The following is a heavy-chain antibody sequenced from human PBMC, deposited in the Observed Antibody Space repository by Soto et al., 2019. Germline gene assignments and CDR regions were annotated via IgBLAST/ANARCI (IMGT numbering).Heavy chain of an antibody. CDR1: GYSFSRYW. Sequence: GESPKISCKGSGYSFSRYWVGWGRQMPGKGLEWMGISYPGDSDTRYSPSFQGQVTISADKSISTAYLQWSSLKASDTAMYYCARHSIYYGMDVWAQGTTVTVSS. V-gene: IGHV5-51*01. J-gene: IGHJ6*02. D-gene: IGHD2-2*01. CDR2: SYPGDSDT. CDR3: ARHSIYYGMDV.